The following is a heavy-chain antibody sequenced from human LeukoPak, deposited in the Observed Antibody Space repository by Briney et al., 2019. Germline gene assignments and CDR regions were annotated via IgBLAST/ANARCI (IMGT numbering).Heavy chain of an antibody. CDR2: ISSSGSTI. V-gene: IGHV3-11*01. D-gene: IGHD4-11*01. CDR3: ARDYSNYKYYFDY. J-gene: IGHJ4*02. Sequence: PGGSLRLSCAASGFTFSDNYMSWIRQAPGKGLEWVSYISSSGSTIYYADSVKGRFTISRDNAKNSLYLQMNSLRAEDTAVYYCARDYSNYKYYFDYWGQGTLVTVSS. CDR1: GFTFSDNY.